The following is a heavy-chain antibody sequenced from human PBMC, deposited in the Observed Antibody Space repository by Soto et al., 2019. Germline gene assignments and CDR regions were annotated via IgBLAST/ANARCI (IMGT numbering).Heavy chain of an antibody. Sequence: QVQLVQSGAEVKKPGSSVNVSCKASGGTFRSYAISWVRQAPGQGLEWMGGIIPIFGTANYAKKLQGRITITADVSTRTAYMELSSLRSADPAVYYCASPIKPLYYYYGMDVWGQGTTVTVSS. V-gene: IGHV1-69*12. CDR2: IIPIFGTA. J-gene: IGHJ6*02. CDR3: ASPIKPLYYYYGMDV. CDR1: GGTFRSYA.